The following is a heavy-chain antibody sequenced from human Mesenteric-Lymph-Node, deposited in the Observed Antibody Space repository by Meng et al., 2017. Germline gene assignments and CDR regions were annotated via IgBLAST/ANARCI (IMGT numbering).Heavy chain of an antibody. V-gene: IGHV3-74*01. Sequence: EVQLVESGGGLVQPGGSLRLSCAASGFTFGDYWMHWVRQAPGKGLVWVSRINGDGSSTNYADSAKGRFTVSRDNAKNSLYLQMNSLRAEDTAVYYCARDLVNFDSSGGPWGQGTLVTVSS. CDR2: INGDGSST. D-gene: IGHD3-22*01. CDR3: ARDLVNFDSSGGP. J-gene: IGHJ5*02. CDR1: GFTFGDYW.